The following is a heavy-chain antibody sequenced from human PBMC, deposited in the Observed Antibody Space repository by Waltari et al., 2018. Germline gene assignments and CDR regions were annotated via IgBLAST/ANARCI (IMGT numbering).Heavy chain of an antibody. J-gene: IGHJ4*02. CDR3: ATRNYLDS. Sequence: EVQLLESGGGLVQPGGSLRLSCAASGFTFSRFAMNWVRQAPGKGLEWVSIINGRGDITNTADSVKGRFTVSRDNSKNTLFLHIKNLTAEDTAVYYCATRNYLDSWGRGALVTVSS. CDR2: INGRGDIT. V-gene: IGHV3-23*01. CDR1: GFTFSRFA.